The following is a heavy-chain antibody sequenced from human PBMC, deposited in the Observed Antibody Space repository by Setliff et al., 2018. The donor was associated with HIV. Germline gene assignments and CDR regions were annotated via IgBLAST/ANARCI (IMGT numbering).Heavy chain of an antibody. Sequence: ASVKVSCKASGGTFSTYGLSWVRQAPGQGLEWMGGIIPLFDTSNYAQKFQGRVTITADESTSTAYMELSSLTSEDSAVYYCARAITYYNFWSGYQYYYYMDVWGKGTTVTVSS. CDR3: ARAITYYNFWSGYQYYYYMDV. V-gene: IGHV1-69*13. J-gene: IGHJ6*03. D-gene: IGHD3-3*01. CDR2: IIPLFDTS. CDR1: GGTFSTYG.